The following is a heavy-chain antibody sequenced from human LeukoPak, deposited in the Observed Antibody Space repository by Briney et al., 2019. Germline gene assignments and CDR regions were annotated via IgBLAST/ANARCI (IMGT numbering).Heavy chain of an antibody. D-gene: IGHD2-2*01. V-gene: IGHV1-18*01. Sequence: ASVTVSCKTSGCXFSNFGMNWVRQAPGQGLEWMGWISGNNDNPNYGQKFQGRFAVTTDSSTTTAYMELRNLTFDDTAVYYCARDGTSTDDYWGQGTLVTVSS. CDR2: ISGNNDNP. CDR1: GCXFSNFG. CDR3: ARDGTSTDDY. J-gene: IGHJ4*02.